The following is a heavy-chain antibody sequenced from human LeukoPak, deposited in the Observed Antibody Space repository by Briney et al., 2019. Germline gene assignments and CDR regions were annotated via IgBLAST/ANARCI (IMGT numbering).Heavy chain of an antibody. J-gene: IGHJ4*02. CDR2: IYPGDSDT. CDR3: ARPRGGYSYGLVDY. CDR1: GSPFTTYW. D-gene: IGHD5-18*01. V-gene: IGHV5-51*01. Sequence: GESLKISCKGSGSPFTTYWIAWVGRLPGKGLKWMGIIYPGDSDTRYSPSFQGQVTISADKSISTAYLQWSSLKASDTAMYYCARPRGGYSYGLVDYWGQGTLVTVSS.